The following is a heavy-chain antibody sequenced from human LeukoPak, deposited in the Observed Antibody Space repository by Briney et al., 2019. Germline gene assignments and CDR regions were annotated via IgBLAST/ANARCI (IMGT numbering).Heavy chain of an antibody. V-gene: IGHV3-11*01. CDR1: GFTFSDYY. Sequence: GGFLRHSCAASGFTFSDYYMSWTRQAPGKGLEWVSYISSSGSTIYYADSVKGRFTISRDNAKNSLYLQMNSLRAEDTAVYYCARVPFTMGYYGSVTFYGFDYWGQGTLVTVSS. D-gene: IGHD3-10*01. J-gene: IGHJ4*02. CDR2: ISSSGSTI. CDR3: ARVPFTMGYYGSVTFYGFDY.